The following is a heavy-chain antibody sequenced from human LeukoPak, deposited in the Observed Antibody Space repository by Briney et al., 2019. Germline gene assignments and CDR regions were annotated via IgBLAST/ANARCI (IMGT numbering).Heavy chain of an antibody. CDR3: ARTTEGGYTYGYFYYYYMDV. J-gene: IGHJ6*03. V-gene: IGHV4-59*01. Sequence: SETLSLTCTVSGGSIRSYYWSWIRQPPGKGLEWIGYIYYSGSTYYNPSLKSRVIISVDTSKNQFSLKLTSVTAADTAVYYCARTTEGGYTYGYFYYYYMDVWGKGTTVTISS. CDR1: GGSIRSYY. CDR2: IYYSGST. D-gene: IGHD5-18*01.